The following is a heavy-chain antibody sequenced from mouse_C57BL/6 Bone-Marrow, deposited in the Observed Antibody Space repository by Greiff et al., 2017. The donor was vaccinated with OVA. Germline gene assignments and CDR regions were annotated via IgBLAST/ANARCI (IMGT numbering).Heavy chain of an antibody. V-gene: IGHV7-3*01. CDR2: IRNKANGYTT. CDR3: ARFYDGYYEGFAY. D-gene: IGHD2-3*01. Sequence: EVKLMESGGGLVQPGGSLSLSCAASGFTFTDYYMSWVRQPPGKALEWLGFIRNKANGYTTEYSASVKGRFTISRDNSQSILYLQMNALRAEDSATYYCARFYDGYYEGFAYWGQGTLVTVSA. J-gene: IGHJ3*01. CDR1: GFTFTDYY.